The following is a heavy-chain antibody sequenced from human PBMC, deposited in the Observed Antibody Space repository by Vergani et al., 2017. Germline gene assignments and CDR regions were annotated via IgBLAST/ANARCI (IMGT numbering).Heavy chain of an antibody. V-gene: IGHV4-34*01. CDR3: ARKRGGYNLGGFDY. CDR1: GGSFSGYY. CDR2: INHSGST. Sequence: QVQLQQWGAGLLKPSETLSLTCAVYGGSFSGYYWSWIRKPPGKGLEWIGEINHSGSTNYNPSLKSRVTISVDTSKNQFSLKLSSVTAADTAVYYCARKRGGYNLGGFDYWGQGTLVTVSS. J-gene: IGHJ4*02. D-gene: IGHD5-18*01.